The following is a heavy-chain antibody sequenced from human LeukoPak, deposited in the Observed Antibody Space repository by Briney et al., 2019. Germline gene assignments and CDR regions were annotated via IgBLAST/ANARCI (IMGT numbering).Heavy chain of an antibody. V-gene: IGHV1-69*13. CDR1: GGTLSSYA. D-gene: IGHD1-26*01. Sequence: ASVKVSCKASGGTLSSYAISWVRQAPGQGLEWMGGTIPIFGTANYAQKFQGRVTITADESTSTAYMELSSLRSEDTAVYYCARDSQLSVVGATDAFDIWGQGTMVTVSS. J-gene: IGHJ3*02. CDR3: ARDSQLSVVGATDAFDI. CDR2: TIPIFGTA.